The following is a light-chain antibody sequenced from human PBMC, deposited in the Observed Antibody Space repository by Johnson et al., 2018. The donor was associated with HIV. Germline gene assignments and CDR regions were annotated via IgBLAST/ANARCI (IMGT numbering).Light chain of an antibody. CDR2: ENN. Sequence: QSVLTQPPSVSAAPGQMVSISCSGSSSNIGKNYVSWYQQFPGTAPKLLIHENNRRPSGTPDRFAGSKSGTSATLAITGLQTGDEADYYCATWLTSGGVFGTATKVTVL. CDR3: ATWLTSGGV. CDR1: SSNIGKNY. V-gene: IGLV1-51*02. J-gene: IGLJ1*01.